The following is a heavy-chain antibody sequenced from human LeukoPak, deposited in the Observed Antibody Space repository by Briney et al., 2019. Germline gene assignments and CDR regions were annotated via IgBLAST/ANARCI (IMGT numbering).Heavy chain of an antibody. V-gene: IGHV3-21*01. Sequence: GGSLRLSCAASGFTFSSYSMNWVHQAPGKGLEWVSSISSISSYIYYADSVKGRFTVSRDNAKNSLYLQMDSLRAEDTAVYYCARDPSGTYYPRVSGALDIWGQGTMVTVSS. J-gene: IGHJ3*02. D-gene: IGHD1-26*01. CDR1: GFTFSSYS. CDR2: ISSISSYI. CDR3: ARDPSGTYYPRVSGALDI.